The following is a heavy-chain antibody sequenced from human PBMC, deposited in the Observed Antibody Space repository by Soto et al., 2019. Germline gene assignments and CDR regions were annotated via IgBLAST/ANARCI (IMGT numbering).Heavy chain of an antibody. CDR3: ARSLGRSYSFRNHYALDV. Sequence: GGSLRPSCAASGYTIGSVYTARVRRARGKGLDWLTVIFVGNDSYYADTVKGRFTVSRDNSENTVYLEMKSLRAEATAVYSCARSLGRSYSFRNHYALDVWGQGTTVTVSS. CDR2: IFVGNDS. J-gene: IGHJ6*02. D-gene: IGHD3-16*01. V-gene: IGHV3-53*01. CDR1: GYTIGSVY.